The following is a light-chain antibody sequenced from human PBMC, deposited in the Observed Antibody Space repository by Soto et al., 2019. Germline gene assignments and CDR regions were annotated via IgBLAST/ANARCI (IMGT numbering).Light chain of an antibody. CDR3: QQYNSYSWT. J-gene: IGKJ1*01. Sequence: DIQMTQSPSSLSASVGDRVTITCPASQSISSYLNWYQQKPGKAPKLLIYAASSLQSGVPSRFSGSGSGTEFTLTISSLQPDDFATYYCQQYNSYSWTFGQGTKVDI. V-gene: IGKV1-39*01. CDR1: QSISSY. CDR2: AAS.